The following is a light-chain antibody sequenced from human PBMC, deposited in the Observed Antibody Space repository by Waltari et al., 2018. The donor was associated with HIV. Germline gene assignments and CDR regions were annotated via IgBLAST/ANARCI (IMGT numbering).Light chain of an antibody. V-gene: IGLV1-44*01. Sequence: HSVLTQAPSASGTLGQRVPISCSGSISNIGTNSVSWFQQLPGMPPPLIIFSDSQRPSGVPCGFSASTSGTSAALAIDGRESGDEADDYCAARGDILSGSWVFGGGT. J-gene: IGLJ3*02. CDR2: SDS. CDR3: AARGDILSGSWV. CDR1: ISNIGTNS.